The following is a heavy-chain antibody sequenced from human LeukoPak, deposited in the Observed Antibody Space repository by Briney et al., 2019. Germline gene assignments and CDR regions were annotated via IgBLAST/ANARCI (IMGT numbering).Heavy chain of an antibody. CDR3: AKEKRITIFGVPPDAFDI. Sequence: GGSLRLSCAASGFTFSSYAMSWVRQAPGKGLEWVSAISGSGGSTYYADSVKGRFTISRDNSKNTLYLQMNSLRAEDTAVYYCAKEKRITIFGVPPDAFDIWGQGTMVTVSS. D-gene: IGHD3-3*01. CDR1: GFTFSSYA. J-gene: IGHJ3*02. CDR2: ISGSGGST. V-gene: IGHV3-23*01.